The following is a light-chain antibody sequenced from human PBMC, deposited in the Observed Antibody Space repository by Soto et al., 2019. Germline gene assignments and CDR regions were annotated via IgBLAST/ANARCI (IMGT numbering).Light chain of an antibody. J-gene: IGKJ4*01. CDR3: QQWGNSPRVT. Sequence: IVLTQSPGTLSLSPGERATLSCRASDSVSISYLAWYQQRSGQPPRLLIYGTSTRATGIPGRFSGSGSGTDFXLXISRLEPEDSVVYFCQQWGNSPRVTFGGGTKVEI. V-gene: IGKV3-20*01. CDR2: GTS. CDR1: DSVSISY.